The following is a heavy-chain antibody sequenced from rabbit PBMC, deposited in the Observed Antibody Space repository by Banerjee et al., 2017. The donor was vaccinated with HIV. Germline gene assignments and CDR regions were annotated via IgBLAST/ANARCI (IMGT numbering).Heavy chain of an antibody. CDR1: GFSFSNKYV. J-gene: IGHJ4*01. CDR3: ARDEAGDGACALDL. V-gene: IGHV1S45*01. Sequence: QEQLVESGGGLVQPEGSLTLTCTASGFSFSNKYVMCWVRQAPGKGLEWSGCIDSSSVTWYASWAKGRFTISKTSSTTVTLQMTSLTAADTATYFCARDEAGDGACALDLWGQGTLVTVS. CDR2: IDSSSVT. D-gene: IGHD2-1*01.